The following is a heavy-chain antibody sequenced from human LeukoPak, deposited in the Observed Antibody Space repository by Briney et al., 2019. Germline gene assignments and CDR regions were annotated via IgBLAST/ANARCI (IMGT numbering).Heavy chain of an antibody. CDR3: ARDLGEGVDTAMAPYCYYGMDV. CDR1: GGTFSSYA. J-gene: IGHJ6*02. CDR2: IIPIFGIA. V-gene: IGHV1-69*04. Sequence: GSSVKVSCKASGGTFSSYAISWVRQAPGQGLEWMGRIIPIFGIANYAQKFQGRVTITADKSTSTAYMELSSLRSEDTAVYYCARDLGEGVDTAMAPYCYYGMDVWGQGTTVTVSS. D-gene: IGHD5-18*01.